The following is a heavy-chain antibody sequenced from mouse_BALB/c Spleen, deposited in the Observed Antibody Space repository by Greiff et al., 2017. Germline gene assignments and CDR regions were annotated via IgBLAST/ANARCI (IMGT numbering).Heavy chain of an antibody. J-gene: IGHJ3*01. CDR1: GYSITSGYY. D-gene: IGHD2-10*01. Sequence: EVQLQESGPGLVKPSQSLSLTCSVTGYSITSGYYWNWIRQFPGNKLEWMGYISYDGSNNYNPSLKNRISITRDTSKNQFFLKLNSVTTEDTATYYCARGAYYGNYGFAYWGQGTLVTVSA. V-gene: IGHV3-6*02. CDR2: ISYDGSN. CDR3: ARGAYYGNYGFAY.